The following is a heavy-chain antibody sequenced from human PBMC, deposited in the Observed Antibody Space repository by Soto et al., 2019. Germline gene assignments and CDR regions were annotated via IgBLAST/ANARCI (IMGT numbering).Heavy chain of an antibody. CDR1: GFTVSSNY. V-gene: IGHV3-53*01. Sequence: GGSLRLSCAASGFTVSSNYMSWVRQAPGKGLEWVSVIYSDGTTYYADSVKGRFTISRDNSKNMLYLQMNSLRAEDTAVYYCARDRSGSSGYYGMDVWGQGTTVTVSS. CDR3: ARDRSGSSGYYGMDV. D-gene: IGHD3-10*01. CDR2: IYSDGTT. J-gene: IGHJ6*02.